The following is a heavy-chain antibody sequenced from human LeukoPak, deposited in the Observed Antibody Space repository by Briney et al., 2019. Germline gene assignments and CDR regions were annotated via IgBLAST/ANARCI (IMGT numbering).Heavy chain of an antibody. CDR3: ARDRELGDDYYYGMDV. Sequence: SETLSLTCTVSDFSISSGYYWGWIRQPPGKGLEWIGSIYHSGSTYYNPSLKSRVTISVDTSKNQFSLKLSSVTAADTAVYYCARDRELGDDYYYGMDVWGQGTTVTVSS. CDR1: DFSISSGYY. V-gene: IGHV4-38-2*02. CDR2: IYHSGST. J-gene: IGHJ6*02. D-gene: IGHD7-27*01.